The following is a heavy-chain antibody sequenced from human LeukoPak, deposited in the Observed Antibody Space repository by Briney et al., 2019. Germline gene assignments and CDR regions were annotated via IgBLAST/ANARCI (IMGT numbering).Heavy chain of an antibody. CDR1: GYTFRSYW. CDR2: IYPGDADT. CDR3: ARVSTGSPDAFDI. Sequence: GESLKISCKGSGYTFRSYWIGWVRQMPGKGLEWMGIIYPGDADTRYSPSFQGQVTISADKSISTAYLQWSSLKASDTAMYYCARVSTGSPDAFDIWGQGTMVTVSS. J-gene: IGHJ3*02. D-gene: IGHD1-14*01. V-gene: IGHV5-51*01.